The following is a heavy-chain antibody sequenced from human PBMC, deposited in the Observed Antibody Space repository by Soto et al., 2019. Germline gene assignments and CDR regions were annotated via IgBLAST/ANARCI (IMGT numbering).Heavy chain of an antibody. CDR2: IYTSGST. CDR3: ARGGGSKGSGWYNYYYGMDV. Sequence: SETLSLSCTVSGGSISSYYWSWVRQPAGKGLEWIGRIYTSGSTNYNPSLKSRVTMSVDTSKNQFYLKLSSVTAADTHVYYCARGGGSKGSGWYNYYYGMDVSGQGTTVT. V-gene: IGHV4-4*07. D-gene: IGHD6-19*01. J-gene: IGHJ6*02. CDR1: GGSISSYY.